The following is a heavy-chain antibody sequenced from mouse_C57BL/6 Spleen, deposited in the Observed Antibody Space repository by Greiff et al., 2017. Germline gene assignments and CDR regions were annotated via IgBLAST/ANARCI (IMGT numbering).Heavy chain of an antibody. J-gene: IGHJ2*01. CDR3: ARDDYFGY. CDR1: GYTFTSYW. V-gene: IGHV1-59*01. Sequence: VQLQQPGAELVRPGTSVKLSCKASGYTFTSYWMHWVKQRPGQGLEWIGVIDPSDSYTNYNQKFKGKATLTVDTSSSTAYMQLSSLTSEDSAVYYSARDDYFGYWGQGTTLTVSS. CDR2: IDPSDSYT.